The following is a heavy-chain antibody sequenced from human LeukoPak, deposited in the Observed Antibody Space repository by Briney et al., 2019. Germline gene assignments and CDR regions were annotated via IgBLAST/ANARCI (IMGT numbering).Heavy chain of an antibody. V-gene: IGHV3-20*04. Sequence: GGSLRLSCGASGFTFDDFGMSWVRQAPGKGLEWVSGINWNGGSTGYADSVKGRFTISRDNAKNSLYLQMNSLRAEDTAVYYCARSGSAIVGAYGRTVPPDYWGQGTLVTVSS. CDR3: ARSGSAIVGAYGRTVPPDY. CDR2: INWNGGST. J-gene: IGHJ4*02. D-gene: IGHD1-26*01. CDR1: GFTFDDFG.